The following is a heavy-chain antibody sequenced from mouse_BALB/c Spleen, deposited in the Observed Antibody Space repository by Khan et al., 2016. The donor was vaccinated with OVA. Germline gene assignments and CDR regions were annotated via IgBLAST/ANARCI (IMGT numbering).Heavy chain of an antibody. CDR2: ISSAATYT. Sequence: EVELVESGGGLVEPGGSLKLSCAASGFTFSSFVMSWVRQTPEKRLEWVATISSAATYTYVPDRVQVRFTISSDNAKNTLYLQMNSLRSDETAIYYCTNGNYGWFAYWGQGTLVTVST. CDR3: TNGNYGWFAY. V-gene: IGHV5-9-1*01. J-gene: IGHJ3*01. CDR1: GFTFSSFV. D-gene: IGHD2-1*01.